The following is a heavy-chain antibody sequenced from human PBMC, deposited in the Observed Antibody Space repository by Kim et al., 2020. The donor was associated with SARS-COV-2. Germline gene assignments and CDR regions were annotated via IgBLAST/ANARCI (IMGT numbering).Heavy chain of an antibody. V-gene: IGHV3-7*01. CDR1: GFTFRSDW. Sequence: GGSLRLSCAASGFTFRSDWMTWVRQAPGKGLEWVANIKEDGSEKNYGDSVKGRFTISRDNAKNSLFLQMNSLRAEDTAVYYCTRHDRGCREGGYWGQG. J-gene: IGHJ4*02. CDR3: TRHDRGCREGGY. D-gene: IGHD6-19*01. CDR2: IKEDGSEK.